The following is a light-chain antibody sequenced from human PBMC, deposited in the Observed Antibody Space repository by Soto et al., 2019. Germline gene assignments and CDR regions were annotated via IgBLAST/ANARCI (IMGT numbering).Light chain of an antibody. CDR1: SGHSTYA. J-gene: IGLJ2*01. V-gene: IGLV4-69*01. CDR2: LNSDGSH. Sequence: QLVLTQSPSASASLGASVKLTCTLSSGHSTYAIAWHQQQPEKGPRYLMKLNSDGSHTKVDGIPDRFSGSSSGAERSLTIPSRQSEDEADYYCQTWGTGIVVFGGGTKLPVL. CDR3: QTWGTGIVV.